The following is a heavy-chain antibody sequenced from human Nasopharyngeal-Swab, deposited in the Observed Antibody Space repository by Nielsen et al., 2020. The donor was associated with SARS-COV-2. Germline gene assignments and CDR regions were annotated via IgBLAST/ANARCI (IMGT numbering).Heavy chain of an antibody. CDR2: INPDGDYT. Sequence: ASVKVSCKASGYTFTRNYIHWLRQAPGQGLEWMGVINPDGDYTNYAQKFQGRVTVTKDTSTSTVYMELSSLRSEDTAVYYCARDHSSSSSWWFDLWGQGTLVTVSS. J-gene: IGHJ5*02. D-gene: IGHD6-6*01. CDR1: GYTFTRNY. CDR3: ARDHSSSSSWWFDL. V-gene: IGHV1-46*01.